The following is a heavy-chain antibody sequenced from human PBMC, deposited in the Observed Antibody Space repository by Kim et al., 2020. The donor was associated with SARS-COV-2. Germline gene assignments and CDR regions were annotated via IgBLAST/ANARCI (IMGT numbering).Heavy chain of an antibody. CDR2: INHSGST. J-gene: IGHJ6*01. D-gene: IGHD6-13*01. CDR1: GGSFSGYY. V-gene: IGHV4-34*01. Sequence: SETLSLTCAVYGGSFSGYYWSWIRQPPGKGLEWIGEINHSGSTNYNPSLKSRVTISVDTSKNQFSLKLSSVTAADTAVYYCARGRGIAAAGILLYSYYYG. CDR3: ARGRGIAAAGILLYSYYYG.